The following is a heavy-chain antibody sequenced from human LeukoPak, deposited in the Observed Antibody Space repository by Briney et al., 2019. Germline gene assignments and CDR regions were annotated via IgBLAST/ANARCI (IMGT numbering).Heavy chain of an antibody. D-gene: IGHD2-2*01. Sequence: AGRSLRLFCAASGFTFSNYGMHWVRQPPGQGLEWLTAIQYDGSKTYYAESVRGRITISRDDSKNTLYLQMNSLRAEDTAVYYCARDSCSSPSCFDYWGQGTLVTVSS. CDR2: IQYDGSKT. J-gene: IGHJ4*02. CDR3: ARDSCSSPSCFDY. V-gene: IGHV3-33*01. CDR1: GFTFSNYG.